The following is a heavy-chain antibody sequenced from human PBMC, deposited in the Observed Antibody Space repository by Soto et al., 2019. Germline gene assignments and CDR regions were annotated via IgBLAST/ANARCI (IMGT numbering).Heavy chain of an antibody. CDR3: AKDRLTDIVVVVAATRGYYFDY. D-gene: IGHD2-15*01. Sequence: GGSLRLSCAASGFTFSSYAMSWVRQAPGKGLEWVSAISGSGGSTYYADSVKGRFTISRDNSKNTLYLQMNSLRAEDTAVYYCAKDRLTDIVVVVAATRGYYFDYWGQGTLVTVSS. CDR1: GFTFSSYA. J-gene: IGHJ4*02. V-gene: IGHV3-23*01. CDR2: ISGSGGST.